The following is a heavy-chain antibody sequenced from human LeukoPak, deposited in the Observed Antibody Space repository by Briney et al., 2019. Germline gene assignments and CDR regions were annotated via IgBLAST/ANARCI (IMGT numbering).Heavy chain of an antibody. CDR3: ATVGWFGEATFDY. V-gene: IGHV3-66*01. CDR1: GFTVSSNY. J-gene: IGHJ4*02. Sequence: GGSLRPSCAASGFTVSSNYMSWVRQAPGKGLEWVSVIYSGGSTYYADSVKGRFTISRDNSKNTLYLQMNSLRAEDTAVYYCATVGWFGEATFDYWGQGTLVTVSS. CDR2: IYSGGST. D-gene: IGHD3-10*01.